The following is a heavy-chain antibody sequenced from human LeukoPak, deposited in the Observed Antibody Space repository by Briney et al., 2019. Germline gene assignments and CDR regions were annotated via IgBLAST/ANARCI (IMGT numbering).Heavy chain of an antibody. V-gene: IGHV3-21*01. CDR2: ISSSSSYI. CDR1: GFTFSSYS. Sequence: GGSLSHSCAASGFTFSSYSMNWVRQAPGKGLEWVSSISSSSSYIYYADSVKGRFTISRDNAKNSLYLQMNSLRAEDTAVYYCANPGHSSGRNPAWGQGTLVTVSS. CDR3: ANPGHSSGRNPA. J-gene: IGHJ4*02. D-gene: IGHD6-19*01.